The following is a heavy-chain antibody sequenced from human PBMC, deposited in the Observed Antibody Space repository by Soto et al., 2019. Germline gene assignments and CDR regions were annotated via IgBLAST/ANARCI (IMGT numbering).Heavy chain of an antibody. V-gene: IGHV3-33*01. J-gene: IGHJ4*02. CDR1: GFTFSSYG. CDR3: ARGDTAMGREAVDY. CDR2: IWNDGSNK. Sequence: QVQLVESGGGVVQPGRSLRLSCAASGFTFSSYGMHWVRQAPGKGLEWVAVIWNDGSNKYYADSVKGRFTISRDNSKNTLYLQMNSLRAEDTAVYYCARGDTAMGREAVDYWGQGTLVTVSS. D-gene: IGHD5-18*01.